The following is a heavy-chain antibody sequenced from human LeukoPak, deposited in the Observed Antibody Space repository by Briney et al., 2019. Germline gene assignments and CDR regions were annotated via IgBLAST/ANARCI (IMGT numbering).Heavy chain of an antibody. CDR3: ARRAGEYSHPYDY. V-gene: IGHV3-53*01. CDR2: IYSGGNT. CDR1: GFTVSSNS. D-gene: IGHD2/OR15-2a*01. Sequence: GGSLRLSCTVSGFTVSSNSMSWVRQAPGKGLEWVSFIYSGGNTPYSDSVKGRFTISRDNSKNTLYLQRNSLRAEDTAVYYCARRAGEYSHPYDYWGQGTLVTVSS. J-gene: IGHJ4*02.